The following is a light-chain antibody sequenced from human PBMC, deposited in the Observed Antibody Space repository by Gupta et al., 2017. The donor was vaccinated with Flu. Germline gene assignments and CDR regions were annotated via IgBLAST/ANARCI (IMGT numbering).Light chain of an antibody. Sequence: QSVLTQPPSASGTPGQRVTISCSGSSSNIGSNYVYWYHQLPGTAPKLLIYTNNQRPSGVPDRFSGSKSGTSASLAISGLRSEDEADYYCAAWDVSLSGPVFGGGTKLTVL. CDR1: SSNIGSNY. CDR3: AAWDVSLSGPV. J-gene: IGLJ2*01. CDR2: TNN. V-gene: IGLV1-47*01.